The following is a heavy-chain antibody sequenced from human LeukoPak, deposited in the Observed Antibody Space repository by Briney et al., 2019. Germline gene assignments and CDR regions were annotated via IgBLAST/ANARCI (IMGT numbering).Heavy chain of an antibody. Sequence: GGSLRLSCAASGFTFSSYSMNWVRQAPGKGLEWLSYISTSSTTIYYADSVKGRFTISRDNAKNSLYLQMNSLRAEDTAVYYCARDKYYYDSSGGGYYFDYWGQGPLVTVSS. CDR3: ARDKYYYDSSGGGYYFDY. V-gene: IGHV3-48*01. CDR2: ISTSSTTI. CDR1: GFTFSSYS. D-gene: IGHD3-22*01. J-gene: IGHJ4*02.